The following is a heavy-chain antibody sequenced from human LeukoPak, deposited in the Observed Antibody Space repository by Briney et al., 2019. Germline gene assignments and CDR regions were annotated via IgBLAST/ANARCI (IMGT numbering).Heavy chain of an antibody. CDR2: ISYDGINK. CDR3: ARLYGTYPGWFDP. J-gene: IGHJ5*02. CDR1: GFTFSNFP. D-gene: IGHD4-17*01. Sequence: PGGSLRLSCAASGFTFSNFPMHWVRQAPGKGLEWVAVISYDGINKYYADSVKGRFTISRDNSKNTLYLQMNSLRAEDTAVYYCARLYGTYPGWFDPWGQGTLVTVSS. V-gene: IGHV3-30-3*01.